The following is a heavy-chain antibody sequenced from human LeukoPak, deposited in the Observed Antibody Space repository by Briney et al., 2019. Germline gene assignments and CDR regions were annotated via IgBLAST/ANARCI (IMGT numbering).Heavy chain of an antibody. D-gene: IGHD1-1*01. CDR2: ITTTAGGT. CDR3: AREKEATGFFDY. V-gene: IGHV3-23*01. CDR1: GFNFNKYA. Sequence: GGSLRLSCAASGFNFNKYAMSWVRQTPGEGLEWVSTITTTAGGTYYADSVKGRFTISRDNSKNTLYLQMNSLRAEDTALYYCAREKEATGFFDYWGQGTLVTVSS. J-gene: IGHJ4*02.